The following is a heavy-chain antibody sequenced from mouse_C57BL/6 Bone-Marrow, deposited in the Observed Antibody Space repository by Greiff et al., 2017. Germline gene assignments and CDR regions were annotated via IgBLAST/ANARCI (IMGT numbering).Heavy chain of an antibody. CDR2: ISYSGST. CDR3: ARSPVITTVVAYYFDY. D-gene: IGHD1-1*01. CDR1: GYSITSDY. V-gene: IGHV3-8*01. Sequence: EVHLVESGPGLAKPSQPLSLTCSVTGYSITSDYWNWIRKFPGNKLEYMGYISYSGSTYYNPSLKSRISITRDTSKNQYYLQLNSVTTEDTATYYCARSPVITTVVAYYFDYWGQGTTLTVSS. J-gene: IGHJ2*01.